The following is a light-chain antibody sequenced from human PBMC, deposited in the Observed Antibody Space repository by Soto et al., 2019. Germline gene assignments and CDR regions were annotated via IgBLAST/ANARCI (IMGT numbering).Light chain of an antibody. V-gene: IGLV2-23*01. CDR1: SSTVGGFNV. Sequence: QSALTQPASVSGSPGQSITISCTGTSSTVGGFNVVSWYQQHPGKAPKVIIYEGIKRPSGVSNRFSGSNSGSTASLTISGLQAEDKADYYCCSYVGATTYVFGTGTKV. CDR3: CSYVGATTYV. J-gene: IGLJ1*01. CDR2: EGI.